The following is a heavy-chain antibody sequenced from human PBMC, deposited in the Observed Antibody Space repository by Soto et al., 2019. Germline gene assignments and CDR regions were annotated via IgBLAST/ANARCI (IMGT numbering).Heavy chain of an antibody. CDR3: ARGSSTVTTWFDY. CDR2: IYHSGST. V-gene: IGHV4-30-2*01. J-gene: IGHJ4*02. D-gene: IGHD4-4*01. CDR1: GGSISSGGYS. Sequence: SETLSLTCAVSGGSISSGGYSWSWIRQPPGKGLEWIGYIYHSGSTYYHPSLKSRVTISVDRSKNQFSLKLSSVTAADTAVYYCARGSSTVTTWFDYWGQGTLVTVSS.